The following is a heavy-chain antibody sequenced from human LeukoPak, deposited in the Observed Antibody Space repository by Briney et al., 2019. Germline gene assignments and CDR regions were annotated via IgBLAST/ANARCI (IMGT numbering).Heavy chain of an antibody. CDR3: ARGPYSGTYYFDD. D-gene: IGHD1-26*01. CDR2: IVPVLGIT. V-gene: IGHV1-69*04. Sequence: ASVKVSCKASGGTFGSFAISWVRQAPGQGLEWMGRIVPVLGITYYAQNVQGRVAISADKSTTTAYMELSSLRSEDMAIYYCARGPYSGTYYFDDWGQGTLVTVSS. J-gene: IGHJ4*02. CDR1: GGTFGSFA.